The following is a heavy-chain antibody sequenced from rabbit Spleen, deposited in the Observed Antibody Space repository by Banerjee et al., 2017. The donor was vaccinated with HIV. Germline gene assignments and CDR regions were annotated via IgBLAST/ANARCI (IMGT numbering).Heavy chain of an antibody. CDR2: IYTSSGTT. J-gene: IGHJ4*01. CDR3: ARDTNAGGVMDFNL. Sequence: QEQLEESGGGLVKPEGSLTLTCTASGFSFRSTYWLCWVRQAPGKGLEWIACIYTSSGTTYYASWAKGRFTISKTSSTTVTLQMTSLTAADTATYFCARDTNAGGVMDFNLWGPGNLVTVS. V-gene: IGHV1S45*01. D-gene: IGHD4-2*01. CDR1: GFSFRSTYW.